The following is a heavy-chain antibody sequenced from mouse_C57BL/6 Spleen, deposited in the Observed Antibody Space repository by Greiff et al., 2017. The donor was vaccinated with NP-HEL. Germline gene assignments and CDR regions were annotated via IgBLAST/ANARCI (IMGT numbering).Heavy chain of an antibody. Sequence: QVQLQQPGAELVRPGSSVKLSCKASGYTFTSYCLYWVKQRPGQGLEWIGNIYPSHSETHYNQKFKHKATLTVDKSSSTAYMQLRSLTSEDSAVYYWARAIYYEDYDEDGGKGTTLTGSS. CDR1: GYTFTSYC. V-gene: IGHV1-61*01. CDR2: IYPSHSET. D-gene: IGHD2-13*01. J-gene: IGHJ2*01. CDR3: ARAIYYEDYDED.